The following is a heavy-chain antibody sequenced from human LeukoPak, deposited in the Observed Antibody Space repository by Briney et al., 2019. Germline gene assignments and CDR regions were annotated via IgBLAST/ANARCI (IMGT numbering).Heavy chain of an antibody. CDR1: GFTFSSYG. V-gene: IGHV3-23*01. D-gene: IGHD6-6*01. CDR3: AKRVPYSSSSVYFDS. CDR2: ISDSGSDT. J-gene: IGHJ4*02. Sequence: GGSLRLSCAASGFTFSSYGLSWVRQAPGKGLEWVSSISDSGSDTYYADSVKGRFTISKDNSKNTLYLQMNSLRAEDTAVYYCAKRVPYSSSSVYFDSWGQGTLVTVSS.